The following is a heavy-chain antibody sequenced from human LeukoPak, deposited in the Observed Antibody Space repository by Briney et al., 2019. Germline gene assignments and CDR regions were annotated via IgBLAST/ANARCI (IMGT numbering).Heavy chain of an antibody. D-gene: IGHD6-19*01. CDR1: GGTFSSYA. V-gene: IGHV1-69*13. Sequence: SVKVSCKASGGTFSSYAISWVRQAPGQGLEWMGGIIPIFGTANYAQKFQGRVTITADESTSTAYMELSSLRSEDTAVYYCARAAVAKQWLVPTTIHESQPDQESIDYWGQGTLVTVSS. CDR3: ARAAVAKQWLVPTTIHESQPDQESIDY. CDR2: IIPIFGTA. J-gene: IGHJ4*02.